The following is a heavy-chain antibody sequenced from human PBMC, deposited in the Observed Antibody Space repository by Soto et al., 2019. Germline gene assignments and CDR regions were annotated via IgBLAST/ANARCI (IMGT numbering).Heavy chain of an antibody. J-gene: IGHJ4*02. V-gene: IGHV2-5*02. CDR3: ARRYSSASLDF. CDR1: GFSLTTSGVG. CDR2: IYWDDDK. Sequence: QITLKESGPTLVKPTQTLTLTFTFSGFSLTTSGVGVGWIRQPPGKALEWLSLIYWDDDKRYSPSLKSRLTITKDTSKNQVVLTMTNMDPVDTATYYCARRYSSASLDFCGQGTLVTDSS. D-gene: IGHD6-6*01.